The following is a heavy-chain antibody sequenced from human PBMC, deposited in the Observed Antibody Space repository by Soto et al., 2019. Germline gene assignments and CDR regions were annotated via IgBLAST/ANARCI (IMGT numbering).Heavy chain of an antibody. Sequence: EVRLVETGGGLIQSGGSLRLSCEASGFSVSSNYMSWVRHAPGKGLEWVAVIYSSGTIYYADSVKGRFTISRDSPNNTLYLQMTSLRGEDTAVDFCAREPFSQYTPGSSGFINWGPGTLVTVSS. V-gene: IGHV3-53*02. J-gene: IGHJ4*02. CDR3: AREPFSQYTPGSSGFIN. D-gene: IGHD3-22*01. CDR1: GFSVSSNY. CDR2: IYSSGTI.